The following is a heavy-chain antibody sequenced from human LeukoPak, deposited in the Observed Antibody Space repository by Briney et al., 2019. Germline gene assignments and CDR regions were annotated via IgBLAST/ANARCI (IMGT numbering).Heavy chain of an antibody. CDR2: IYHSGST. J-gene: IGHJ6*04. Sequence: SETLSLTCAVSGYSISSGYYWGWIRPPPGKGLEWIGSIYHSGSTYYKPSLKSRVTISVDTSKNQFSLKLSSVTAADTAVYYCARDARAPNYYYGMDVWGKGTTVTVSS. V-gene: IGHV4-38-2*02. CDR3: ARDARAPNYYYGMDV. CDR1: GYSISSGYY.